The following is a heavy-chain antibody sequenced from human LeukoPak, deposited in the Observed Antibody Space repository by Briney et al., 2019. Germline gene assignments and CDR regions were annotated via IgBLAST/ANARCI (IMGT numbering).Heavy chain of an antibody. J-gene: IGHJ6*02. V-gene: IGHV4-4*07. CDR2: IYTSGST. CDR3: ARFGGDYVGHYYYYGMDV. Sequence: SETLSLTCTVSGGSISSYYWSWIRQPAGKGLEWIGRIYTSGSTNYNPSLKSRVTMSVDTSKNQFSLKLSSVTAADTAVYYCARFGGDYVGHYYYYGMDVWGQGTTVTVSS. CDR1: GGSISSYY. D-gene: IGHD4-23*01.